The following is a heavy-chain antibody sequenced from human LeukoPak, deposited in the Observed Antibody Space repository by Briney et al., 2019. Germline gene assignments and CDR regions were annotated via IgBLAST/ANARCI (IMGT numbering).Heavy chain of an antibody. Sequence: GGSLRLSCAASGSTFCSYSMIWLRPAPGKGRVWVSSISSSSSYIYHADSVKGRFTISRDNAKNSLYLQMNSLRAEDTAVYYCARDGDDSIGHYYVDAFDIWGQGTMVTVSS. CDR3: ARDGDDSIGHYYVDAFDI. D-gene: IGHD3-22*01. CDR1: GSTFCSYS. V-gene: IGHV3-21*01. CDR2: ISSSSSYI. J-gene: IGHJ3*02.